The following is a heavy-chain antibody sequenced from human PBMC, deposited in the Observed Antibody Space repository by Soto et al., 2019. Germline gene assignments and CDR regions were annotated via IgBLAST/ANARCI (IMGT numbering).Heavy chain of an antibody. D-gene: IGHD6-19*01. CDR3: ARDPASGWSNFDY. CDR2: ISSSGSSI. V-gene: IGHV3-48*02. J-gene: IGHJ4*02. CDR1: GFTFATNN. Sequence: GGSLRLSCAASGFTFATNNMNWVRQAPGKGLEWVSFISSSGSSIYYADSVKGRFTISRDNAQNSLYLQMNSLRDEDTAVYYCARDPASGWSNFDYWGQGTLVTVSS.